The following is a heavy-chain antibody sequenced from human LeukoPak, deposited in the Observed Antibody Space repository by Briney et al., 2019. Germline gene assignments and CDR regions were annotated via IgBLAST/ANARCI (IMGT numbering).Heavy chain of an antibody. V-gene: IGHV1-24*01. CDR2: FDRKNGDT. CDR3: ATGVFCATTTCPGYQHFYYFMDL. Sequence: ASVKVSCKVSVFTLADLSMHWVRQAPGKGLEWVGGFDRKNGDTIYAQRFRGRVTLTEDTSTGTAYMDLSSLSADDTAVYYCATGVFCATTTCPGYQHFYYFMDLWGKGTTVTVSS. J-gene: IGHJ6*03. D-gene: IGHD2-2*01. CDR1: VFTLADLS.